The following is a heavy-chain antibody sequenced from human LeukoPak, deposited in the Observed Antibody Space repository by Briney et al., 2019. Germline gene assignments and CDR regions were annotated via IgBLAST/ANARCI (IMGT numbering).Heavy chain of an antibody. Sequence: SVKVSCKASGGTFCSYTISWVRHAPRQRHVWMGRIIHILGIATNAPPSKGRVTSTADKSTSTAYMELSSLRSEDTALYYCARVGGSRDGLYAFVIWVQGTMVSVSS. CDR3: ARVGGSRDGLYAFVI. J-gene: IGHJ3*02. V-gene: IGHV1-69*02. CDR2: IIHILGIA. D-gene: IGHD5-24*01. CDR1: GGTFCSYT.